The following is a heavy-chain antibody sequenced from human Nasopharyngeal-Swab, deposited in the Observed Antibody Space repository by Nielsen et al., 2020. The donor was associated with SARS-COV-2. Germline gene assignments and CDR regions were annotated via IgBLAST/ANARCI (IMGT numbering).Heavy chain of an antibody. J-gene: IGHJ4*02. D-gene: IGHD5-12*01. CDR3: ARPRYGGYEISPPNY. Sequence: ASAKVSCKASGYTFTSYYMHWVRQAPGQGLEWMGIINPSGGSTSHAQKFQGRVTMTRDTSTSTVYMELSSLRSEDTAVYYCARPRYGGYEISPPNYWGQGTLVTVSS. CDR1: GYTFTSYY. CDR2: INPSGGST. V-gene: IGHV1-46*01.